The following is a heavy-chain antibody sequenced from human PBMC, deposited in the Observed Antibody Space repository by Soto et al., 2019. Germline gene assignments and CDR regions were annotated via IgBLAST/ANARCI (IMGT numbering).Heavy chain of an antibody. D-gene: IGHD3-10*01. V-gene: IGHV4-59*01. CDR2: IYYSGST. CDR3: ARASGGYYGSGRDYYYYYGMDV. CDR1: GGSISSYY. Sequence: SETLSLTCTVSGGSISSYYWSWIRQPPGKGLGWIGYIYYSGSTNYNPSLKSRVTISVDTSKNQFSLKLSSVTAADTAVYYCARASGGYYGSGRDYYYYYGMDVWGQGTTVTVSS. J-gene: IGHJ6*02.